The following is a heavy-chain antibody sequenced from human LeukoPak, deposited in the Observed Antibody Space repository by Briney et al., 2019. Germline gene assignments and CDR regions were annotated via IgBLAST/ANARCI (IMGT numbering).Heavy chain of an antibody. V-gene: IGHV4-31*03. Sequence: PSETLSLTCTVSGGSISSGGYYWSWIRQHPGKGLEWIGYIYYSGSTYYNPSLKSRVTISVDTSKNQFSLKLSSVTAADTAVYYCARKATTLDAFDIWGQGTMVTVSS. CDR1: GGSISSGGYY. D-gene: IGHD1-26*01. CDR2: IYYSGST. CDR3: ARKATTLDAFDI. J-gene: IGHJ3*02.